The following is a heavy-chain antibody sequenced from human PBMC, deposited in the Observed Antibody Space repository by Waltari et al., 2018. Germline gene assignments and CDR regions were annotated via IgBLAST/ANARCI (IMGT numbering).Heavy chain of an antibody. CDR1: GYSFTTYG. CDR3: DGNCGDSWSGDCYGMDV. J-gene: IGHJ6*02. Sequence: QVQLVQSGGEVKKPGASVKVSCRTSGYSFTTYGMNWVRQAPGQGLGWMGLINPCNYEVNLAEKYQGRLTMTTDRSTSTVYLEMSSLRSDDTAVDYCDGNCGDSWSGDCYGMDVWGQGTTVTVSS. V-gene: IGHV1-18*01. CDR2: INPCNYEV. D-gene: IGHD3-3*01.